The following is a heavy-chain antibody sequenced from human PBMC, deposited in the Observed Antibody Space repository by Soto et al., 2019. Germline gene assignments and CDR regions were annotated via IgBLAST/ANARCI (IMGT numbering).Heavy chain of an antibody. Sequence: ASVKVSCKASGYTFTSYYMHWVRQAPGQGLEWMGWINPNSGGTSYAQKFQGWVTMTRDTSISTAYMELSRLRSDDTAVYYCARDPRAIVATIERYYYYGMDVWGQGTTVTVSS. CDR1: GYTFTSYY. D-gene: IGHD5-12*01. CDR3: ARDPRAIVATIERYYYYGMDV. CDR2: INPNSGGT. J-gene: IGHJ6*02. V-gene: IGHV1-2*04.